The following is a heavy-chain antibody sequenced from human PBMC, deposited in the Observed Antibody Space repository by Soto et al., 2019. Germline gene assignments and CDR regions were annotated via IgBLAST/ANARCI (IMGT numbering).Heavy chain of an antibody. CDR1: GFTFSSYW. CDR3: ARDPSRIVGATSFDY. CDR2: IKQDGSEK. Sequence: PGGSLRLSCAASGFTFSSYWMSWVRQAPGKGLEWVANIKQDGSEKYYVDSVKGRFTISRDNAKNSLYLQMNSLRAEDTAVYYCARDPSRIVGATSFDYWGQGTLVTVSS. D-gene: IGHD1-26*01. J-gene: IGHJ4*02. V-gene: IGHV3-7*01.